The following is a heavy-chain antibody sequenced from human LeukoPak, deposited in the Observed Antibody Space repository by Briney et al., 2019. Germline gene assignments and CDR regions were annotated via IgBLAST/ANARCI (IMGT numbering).Heavy chain of an antibody. J-gene: IGHJ4*02. Sequence: GGSLRLSCAASGFTFSDYSMNWVRQAPGQGLEWVSSISTTSTYIYYADSVKGRFTISRDNAKNSLYLQMNSLRAEDTAVYYCAKDVAAYCSSTSCYQGYFDYWGQGTLVTVSS. CDR2: ISTTSTYI. CDR1: GFTFSDYS. CDR3: AKDVAAYCSSTSCYQGYFDY. D-gene: IGHD2-2*01. V-gene: IGHV3-21*01.